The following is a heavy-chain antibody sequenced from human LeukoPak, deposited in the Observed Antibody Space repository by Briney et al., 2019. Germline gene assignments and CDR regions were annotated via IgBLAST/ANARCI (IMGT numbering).Heavy chain of an antibody. V-gene: IGHV1-46*01. CDR3: ARDWSKYGSGWYTPDY. D-gene: IGHD6-19*01. CDR1: GYTFTSYY. CDR2: INPSGGST. J-gene: IGHJ4*02. Sequence: ASVKVSCKASGYTFTSYYMHWVRQAPGQGLEWMGIINPSGGSTSYAQKFQGRVTMTRDTSTSTVYMELSSLRSEDTAVYYCARDWSKYGSGWYTPDYWGQGTLVTVSS.